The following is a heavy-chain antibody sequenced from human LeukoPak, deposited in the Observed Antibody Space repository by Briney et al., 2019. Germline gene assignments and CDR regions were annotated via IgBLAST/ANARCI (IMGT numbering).Heavy chain of an antibody. D-gene: IGHD3-3*01. V-gene: IGHV1-69*13. Sequence: ASVKVSCKASGYTFTGYYMHWVRQAPGQGLEWMGGIIPIFGTANYAQKFQGRVTITADESTSTAYMELSSLRSEDTAVYYCARDSGTIFGVVNTFDYWGQGTLVTVSS. J-gene: IGHJ4*02. CDR2: IIPIFGTA. CDR1: GYTFTGYY. CDR3: ARDSGTIFGVVNTFDY.